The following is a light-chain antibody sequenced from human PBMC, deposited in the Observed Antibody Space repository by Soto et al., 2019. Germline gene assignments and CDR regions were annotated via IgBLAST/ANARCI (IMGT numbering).Light chain of an antibody. CDR2: FTS. CDR3: QQSYTTPWT. J-gene: IGKJ1*01. V-gene: IGKV1-39*01. CDR1: QSISSY. Sequence: DIQVTQSPSSLSASVGDRVTITCRASQSISSYLNWYQRKPGEAPKLLIYFTSNLESGVPSRFSGSGSGTDFTLTISSLQPEDFATYFCQQSYTTPWTFGRGTKVDIK.